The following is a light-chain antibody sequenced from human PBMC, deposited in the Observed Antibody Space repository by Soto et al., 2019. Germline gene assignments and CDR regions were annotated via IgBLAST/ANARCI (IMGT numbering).Light chain of an antibody. CDR2: EVT. V-gene: IGLV2-8*01. J-gene: IGLJ2*01. CDR1: SSDIGAYNY. Sequence: QSALTQPTSASGSPGQSVTISCTGTSSDIGAYNYVSWYQQHPDKAPKFMIYEVTKRPSGVPDRFSGSKSGNTASLTISGLQAEDEADYYCASYAGSNNFVVFGGGTKVTVL. CDR3: ASYAGSNNFVV.